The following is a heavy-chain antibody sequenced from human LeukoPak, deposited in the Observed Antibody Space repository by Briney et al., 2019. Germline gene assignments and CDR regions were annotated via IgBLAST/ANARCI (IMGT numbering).Heavy chain of an antibody. J-gene: IGHJ4*02. Sequence: SETLSLTCAVSGGSISSSNWWSWVRQPPGKGLEWIGEIYHSGSTNYNPSLKSRVTISVDKSKNQFSLKPSSVTAADTAVYYCARGEFDGGVYFDYWGQGTLVTVSS. D-gene: IGHD3-16*01. CDR2: IYHSGST. CDR1: GGSISSSNW. V-gene: IGHV4-4*02. CDR3: ARGEFDGGVYFDY.